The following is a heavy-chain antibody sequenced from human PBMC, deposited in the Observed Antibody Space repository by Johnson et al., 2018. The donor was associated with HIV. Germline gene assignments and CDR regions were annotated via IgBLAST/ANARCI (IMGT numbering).Heavy chain of an antibody. D-gene: IGHD6-13*01. Sequence: QVQLVESGGGVVQPGRSLRLSCAASGFTFSSYAMHWVRQAPGKGLEWVAHISYDGSNKYYADSVKGRFTISRDNSKNTRYLQMNRLRAEDTAVYDCAKGGVEYSSTWLDCFDIWGPGAMVTVSS. V-gene: IGHV3-30-3*01. CDR1: GFTFSSYA. J-gene: IGHJ3*02. CDR3: AKGGVEYSSTWLDCFDI. CDR2: ISYDGSNK.